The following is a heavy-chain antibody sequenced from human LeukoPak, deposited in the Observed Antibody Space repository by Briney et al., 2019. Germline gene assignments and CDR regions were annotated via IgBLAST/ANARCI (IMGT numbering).Heavy chain of an antibody. V-gene: IGHV1-2*02. CDR1: GYTFTGYY. Sequence: GASVKVSCKASGYTFTGYYIHWVRQAPGQGLEWMGWINPRSGATKYTQKFQGRVTMSRDTSINTAYMDLTRLRSDDTAVFYCARDRGENYFDYWGQGTLVTVSS. CDR3: ARDRGENYFDY. CDR2: INPRSGAT. J-gene: IGHJ4*02. D-gene: IGHD3-10*01.